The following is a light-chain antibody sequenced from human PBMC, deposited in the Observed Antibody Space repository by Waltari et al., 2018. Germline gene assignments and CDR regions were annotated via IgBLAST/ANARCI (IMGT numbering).Light chain of an antibody. V-gene: IGKV1-33*01. CDR1: QDIRNN. Sequence: DIQMTQSPSSLSASVGERVTITCQANQDIRNNLNWYQQKPGKAPNLLISEASTLGTWVPSRFSGSGFGRDFSFTISSLQSEDIATYFCQQSNNLPVTFGPGTKVHIK. J-gene: IGKJ3*01. CDR3: QQSNNLPVT. CDR2: EAS.